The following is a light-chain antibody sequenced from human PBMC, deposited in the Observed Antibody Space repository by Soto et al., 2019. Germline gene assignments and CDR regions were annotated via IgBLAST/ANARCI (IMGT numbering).Light chain of an antibody. Sequence: DIQMTQSPSTLSASVEDRVTITCRARQSISRWLAWYQQKPGKAPKLLIYDASILESGVPSRFTGSGSGTEFTLTISSLQPDDFATYYCQQYNSYRTFGQGTKVEIK. J-gene: IGKJ1*01. V-gene: IGKV1-5*01. CDR3: QQYNSYRT. CDR2: DAS. CDR1: QSISRW.